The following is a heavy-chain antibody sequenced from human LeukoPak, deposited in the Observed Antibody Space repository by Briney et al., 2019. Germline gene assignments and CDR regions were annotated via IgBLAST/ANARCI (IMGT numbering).Heavy chain of an antibody. Sequence: ASVKVSCKASGYTFTGYYMHWVRQAPGQGLEWMGWINPNSGGTNYAQKFQGRVTMTRDTSISTAYMELSRLRSDDTAVYYCARPYGYNLVVFDYWGQGTLVTVSS. CDR1: GYTFTGYY. V-gene: IGHV1-2*02. D-gene: IGHD5-24*01. CDR3: ARPYGYNLVVFDY. J-gene: IGHJ4*02. CDR2: INPNSGGT.